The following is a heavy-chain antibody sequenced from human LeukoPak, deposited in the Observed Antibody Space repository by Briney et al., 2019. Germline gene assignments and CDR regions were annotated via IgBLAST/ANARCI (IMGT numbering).Heavy chain of an antibody. CDR1: GGSISSYY. CDR2: IYYSGST. CDR3: ARVEYYDSSGYWFFDY. V-gene: IGHV4-59*01. Sequence: SETLSLTCTVSGGSISSYYWSWIRQPPGKGLEWIGYIYYSGSTNYNPSLKSRVTISVDTSKNQFSLKLSSVTAADTAVYYCARVEYYDSSGYWFFDYWGQGTLVTVPS. D-gene: IGHD3-22*01. J-gene: IGHJ4*02.